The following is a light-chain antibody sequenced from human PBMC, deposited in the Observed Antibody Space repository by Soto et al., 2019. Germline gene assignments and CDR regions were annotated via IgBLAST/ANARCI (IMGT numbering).Light chain of an antibody. CDR2: DVS. CDR1: SGNVGGYNY. J-gene: IGLJ2*01. Sequence: QSALTQPASVSGFPGRPITTPGTGTSGNVGGYNYVSWYQQHPGKAPKLMIYDVSNRPSGVSNRFSGSKSGNTASLTISGLQAEDEADYYCSSYTSSSTLEKVFGGGTKLTVL. CDR3: SSYTSSSTLEKV. V-gene: IGLV2-14*01.